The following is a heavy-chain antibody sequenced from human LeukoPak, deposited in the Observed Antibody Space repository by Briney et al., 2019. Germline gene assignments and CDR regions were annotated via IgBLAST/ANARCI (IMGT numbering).Heavy chain of an antibody. Sequence: GGSLRLSCAASGFTFTTYWMHWVRQAPGKGLVWVSHINSDGSITSYADSVKGRFTISRDNAKNTLYLQMNSLRAEDTAVYYCARDAVDTANAVWGQGTTITVSS. CDR1: GFTFTTYW. CDR2: INSDGSIT. V-gene: IGHV3-74*01. D-gene: IGHD5-18*01. J-gene: IGHJ6*02. CDR3: ARDAVDTANAV.